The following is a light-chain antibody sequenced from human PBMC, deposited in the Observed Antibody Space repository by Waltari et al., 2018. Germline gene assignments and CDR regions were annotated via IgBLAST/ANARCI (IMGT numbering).Light chain of an antibody. Sequence: QSVLTQPPSASGAPGQRVTISCSGTYSNIGNNVVNWYQQLPGKAPKLLIYRDDQRPSGVPDRFSASKSGSSASLAIGGLQSEDEADYDCASWDDRLNGHWVFGGGTKVTVL. CDR3: ASWDDRLNGHWV. CDR2: RDD. J-gene: IGLJ3*02. V-gene: IGLV1-44*01. CDR1: YSNIGNNV.